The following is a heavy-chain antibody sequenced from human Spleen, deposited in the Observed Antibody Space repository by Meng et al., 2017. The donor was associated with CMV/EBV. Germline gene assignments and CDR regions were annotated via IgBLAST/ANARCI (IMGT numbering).Heavy chain of an antibody. J-gene: IGHJ4*02. CDR1: GYIITHFD. CDR3: ARGYRSNWAVDF. Sequence: QVPPVQARAEVKKPGASVRVSCKTSGYIITHFDKHWFRQAPGQGLVWLGRITRLTGSVDYGQKFQGRITITRDTSPGTAYMEFRRLRPDDTAGYYCARGYRSNWAVDFWGQGSLVTVSS. D-gene: IGHD7-27*01. CDR2: ITRLTGSV. V-gene: IGHV1-2*06.